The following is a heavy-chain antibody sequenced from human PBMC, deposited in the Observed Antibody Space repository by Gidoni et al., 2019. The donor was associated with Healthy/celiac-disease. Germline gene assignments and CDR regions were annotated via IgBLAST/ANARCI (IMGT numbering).Heavy chain of an antibody. J-gene: IGHJ5*02. CDR2: INPNSGGT. Sequence: QVQLVQSGAEVKKPGASVKVSCKASGYTFTCSYMHWVRQAPGQGLEWMGRINPNSGGTNYAQKFQGRVTMTRDTSISTAYMELSRLRSDDTAVYYCARLRLISSSSSWFDPWGQGTLVTVSS. CDR1: GYTFTCSY. D-gene: IGHD6-6*01. CDR3: ARLRLISSSSSWFDP. V-gene: IGHV1-2*06.